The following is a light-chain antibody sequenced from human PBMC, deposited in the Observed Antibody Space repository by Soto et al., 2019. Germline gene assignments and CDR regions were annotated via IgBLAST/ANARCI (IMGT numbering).Light chain of an antibody. V-gene: IGLV1-51*01. CDR2: DNN. Sequence: QSVLTQPPSVSAAPGQKVTISCSGSSSNIGNNYVSWYQQLPGTAPKLLIYDNNKRPSGIPDRFSDSKSGTSATLGITGLQTGDEADYYCGTWDSSLSAYVSGTGTKVTVL. CDR1: SSNIGNNY. CDR3: GTWDSSLSAYV. J-gene: IGLJ1*01.